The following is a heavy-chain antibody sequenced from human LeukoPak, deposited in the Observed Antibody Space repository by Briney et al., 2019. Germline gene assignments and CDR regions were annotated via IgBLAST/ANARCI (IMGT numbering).Heavy chain of an antibody. V-gene: IGHV1-2*02. CDR3: ARDRSGYASWFDP. J-gene: IGHJ5*02. CDR2: INPNSGGT. Sequence: ASVTVSCKASGYTFTGYYMHWVRQAPGQGLEWMGWINPNSGGTKYAQKFQGRVTMTRDTSISTAYMELSRLRSDDTAVYYCARDRSGYASWFDPWGQGTLVTVSS. D-gene: IGHD5-12*01. CDR1: GYTFTGYY.